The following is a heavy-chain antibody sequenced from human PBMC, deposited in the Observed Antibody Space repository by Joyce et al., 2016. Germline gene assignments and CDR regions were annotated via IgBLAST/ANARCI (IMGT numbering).Heavy chain of an antibody. CDR2: IRQDGSAV. J-gene: IGHJ3*01. CDR1: GFTFSGNS. CDR3: ARGKAFDV. Sequence: EVQLVESGGGLVQPGGSLRLSCAASGFTFSGNSMRWLRQDPGGGLEWVANIRQDGSAVYYLDSVKGRFTVSRDNARSVVHLQMVSLRVEDTALYYCARGKAFDVWGQGTMVTVSS. V-gene: IGHV3-7*01.